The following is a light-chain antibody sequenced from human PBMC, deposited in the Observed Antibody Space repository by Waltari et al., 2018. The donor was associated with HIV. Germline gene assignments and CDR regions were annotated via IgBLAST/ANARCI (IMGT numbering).Light chain of an antibody. CDR2: GVF. Sequence: QSALTQPAPVSGSPGRSITIPCGGPTRDRGIFDCVSWYQQHPCRAPQLVIFGVFCRPSGVSSRFACSNAGNTASLTISGLQAEDEANYYCCSYTAIHTLIFGGGTKLTVL. CDR3: CSYTAIHTLI. V-gene: IGLV2-14*01. CDR1: TRDRGIFDC. J-gene: IGLJ2*01.